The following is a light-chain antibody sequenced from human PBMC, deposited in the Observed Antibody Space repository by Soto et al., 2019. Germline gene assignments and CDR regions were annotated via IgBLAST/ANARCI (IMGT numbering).Light chain of an antibody. CDR2: WAS. Sequence: IVMTQVPASLAVSLGERATINCKSSQSVLYSSNNKDYLAWYQQKPGQPPKLLLYWASTRESGVPDRFSGSGSGTDFTLTISSLPAEDVAVYYCQQYYSPPLTFGGGTKVDIK. CDR1: QSVLYSSNNKDY. V-gene: IGKV4-1*01. CDR3: QQYYSPPLT. J-gene: IGKJ4*01.